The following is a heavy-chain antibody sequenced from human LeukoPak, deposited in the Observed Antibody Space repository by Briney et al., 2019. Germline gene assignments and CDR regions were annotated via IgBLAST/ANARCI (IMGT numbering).Heavy chain of an antibody. CDR3: ARGIAARY. J-gene: IGHJ4*02. D-gene: IGHD6-6*01. CDR2: INHSGST. Sequence: SSETLSLTCAVHGGSFSGYYWSWIRQPPGKGLEWIGEINHSGSTNYNPSLKSRVTISVDTSKNQFSLKLSSVTAADTAVYYCARGIAARYWGQGTLVTVSS. CDR1: GGSFSGYY. V-gene: IGHV4-34*01.